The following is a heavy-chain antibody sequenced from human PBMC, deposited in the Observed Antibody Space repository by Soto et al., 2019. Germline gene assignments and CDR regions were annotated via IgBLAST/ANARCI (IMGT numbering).Heavy chain of an antibody. D-gene: IGHD1-26*01. J-gene: IGHJ6*02. Sequence: QVQLVQSGAEVQKPGSSVKVSCKASGGTFSSYAISWVRQAPGQGLEWMGGIIPIFGTANYAQKFQGRVTITADKSTSTAYMELSSLRSEDTAVYYCARDSRGTVGATGGMDVWGQGTTVTVSS. V-gene: IGHV1-69*06. CDR3: ARDSRGTVGATGGMDV. CDR2: IIPIFGTA. CDR1: GGTFSSYA.